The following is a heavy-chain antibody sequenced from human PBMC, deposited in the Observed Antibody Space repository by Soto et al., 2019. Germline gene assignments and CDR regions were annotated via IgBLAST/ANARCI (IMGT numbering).Heavy chain of an antibody. CDR1: GFTFSSYS. CDR2: ISSSSSYI. D-gene: IGHD2-2*01. Sequence: GGSLRLSCAASGFTFSSYSMNWVRQAPGKGLEWVSSISSSSSYIYYADSVKGRFTISRDNAKNSLYLQMNSLRAEDTAVYYCARATQLPPDFDYWGQGTLVTVSS. V-gene: IGHV3-21*01. CDR3: ARATQLPPDFDY. J-gene: IGHJ4*02.